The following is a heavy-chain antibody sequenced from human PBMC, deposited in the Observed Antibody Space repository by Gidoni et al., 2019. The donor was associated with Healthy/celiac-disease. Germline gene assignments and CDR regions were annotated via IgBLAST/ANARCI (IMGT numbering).Heavy chain of an antibody. CDR2: IIPIFGTA. D-gene: IGHD3-10*01. CDR1: GGTFSSYA. CDR3: ARDGYNGWVAFDI. Sequence: QVQLVQSGAEGKKPGSSVKVSCKAAGGTFSSYAISWGRQAPGQGLEWMGGIIPIFGTANYAQKFQGRVTITADESTSTAYMELSSLRSEDTAVYYCARDGYNGWVAFDIWGQGTMVTVSS. V-gene: IGHV1-69*01. J-gene: IGHJ3*02.